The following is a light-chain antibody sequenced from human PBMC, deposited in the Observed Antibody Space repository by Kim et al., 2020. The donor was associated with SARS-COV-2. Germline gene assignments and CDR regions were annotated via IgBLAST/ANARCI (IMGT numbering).Light chain of an antibody. J-gene: IGLJ2*01. V-gene: IGLV4-69*01. CDR1: SGTSSYA. Sequence: AVKITCTRSSGTSSYASARDRQQPAKGPRYLMKLNSDGSNSKCDGIPVRVSGSGSGVGRYLTIAGHQSEDEADYYCHSWGTGIVIFGGGAQLTVL. CDR2: LNSDGSN. CDR3: HSWGTGIVI.